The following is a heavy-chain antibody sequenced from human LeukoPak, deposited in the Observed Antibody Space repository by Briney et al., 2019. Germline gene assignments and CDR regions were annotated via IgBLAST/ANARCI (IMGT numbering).Heavy chain of an antibody. CDR1: GGSISSYY. V-gene: IGHV4-59*08. J-gene: IGHJ4*02. CDR2: IYYSGST. Sequence: RTSETLSLTCTVSGGSISSYYWSWIRQPPGKGLEWIGYIYYSGSTNYNPSLKSRVTISVDTSKNQFSLKLSSVTAADTAVYYCASSWELGSIDYWGQGTLVTVSS. D-gene: IGHD1-26*01. CDR3: ASSWELGSIDY.